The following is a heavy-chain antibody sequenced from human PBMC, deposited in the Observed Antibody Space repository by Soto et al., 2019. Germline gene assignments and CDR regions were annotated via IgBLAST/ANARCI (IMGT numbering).Heavy chain of an antibody. D-gene: IGHD1-26*01. CDR1: GGSISSYY. V-gene: IGHV4-59*12. CDR2: IYYSGST. Sequence: SETLSLTCTVSGGSISSYYWSWIRQPPGKGLEWIGYIYYSGSTNYNPSLKSRVTISVDTSKNQFSLKLTSVTAADTAVYYCARVRLGAPTRYFDYWGQGTLVTVSS. J-gene: IGHJ4*02. CDR3: ARVRLGAPTRYFDY.